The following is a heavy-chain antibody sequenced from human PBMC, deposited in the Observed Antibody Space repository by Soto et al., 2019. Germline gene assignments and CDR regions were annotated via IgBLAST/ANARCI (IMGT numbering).Heavy chain of an antibody. J-gene: IGHJ4*02. CDR1: GFTFSSFG. CDR3: AKDRGWSSADLDY. Sequence: LRLSCAASGFTFSSFGMHWVRQAPGKGLEWVALISYDGSNKYYADSVKGRFTISRDKSKNTLYLQMNSLRAEDTAVYYCAKDRGWSSADLDYWGQGTLVTVSS. CDR2: ISYDGSNK. D-gene: IGHD6-19*01. V-gene: IGHV3-30*18.